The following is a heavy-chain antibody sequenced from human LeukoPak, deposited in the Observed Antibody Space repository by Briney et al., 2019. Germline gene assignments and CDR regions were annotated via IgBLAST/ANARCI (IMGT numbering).Heavy chain of an antibody. D-gene: IGHD6-19*01. Sequence: PSETLSLTCTVSGGSISDYYWSWFRQPPGKGLERVGYIYYSGSNNYNPSLKSRITISVDTYKKQISQKRSRVSAADTAVYYCARGLPGYSNGYDAFDIWGQGTMVTVSS. V-gene: IGHV4-59*01. J-gene: IGHJ3*02. CDR3: ARGLPGYSNGYDAFDI. CDR2: IYYSGSN. CDR1: GGSISDYY.